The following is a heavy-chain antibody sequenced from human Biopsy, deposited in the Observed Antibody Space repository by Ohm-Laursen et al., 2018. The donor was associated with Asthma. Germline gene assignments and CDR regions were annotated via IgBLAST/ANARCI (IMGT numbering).Heavy chain of an antibody. Sequence: PPGTLSLTWIVSGDAMSTSGSYWGWIRQSPGKGLEWIGSIYYSGRTYYNPSLESRVTISVDTSKNHFSLKVTSVTAADTAVYYCARAVSSSSYWYFDLWGRGDLVTVSS. J-gene: IGHJ2*01. CDR3: ARAVSSSSYWYFDL. CDR1: GDAMSTSGSY. CDR2: IYYSGRT. V-gene: IGHV4-39*02. D-gene: IGHD6-6*01.